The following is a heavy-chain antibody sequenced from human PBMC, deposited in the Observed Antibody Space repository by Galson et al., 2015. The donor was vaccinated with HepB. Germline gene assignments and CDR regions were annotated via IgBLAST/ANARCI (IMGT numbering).Heavy chain of an antibody. J-gene: IGHJ3*02. CDR2: ISAYNGNT. CDR1: GYTFTNYG. CDR3: ARDVVWFAELSSAFDM. D-gene: IGHD3-10*01. V-gene: IGHV1-18*01. Sequence: SVKVSCKASGYTFTNYGISWVRQAPGQGLEWMGWISAYNGNTIYAQKLQGRVTMTTDTSTSTAHMELRSLRSDDTAVFYCARDVVWFAELSSAFDMWGQGTMVTVSS.